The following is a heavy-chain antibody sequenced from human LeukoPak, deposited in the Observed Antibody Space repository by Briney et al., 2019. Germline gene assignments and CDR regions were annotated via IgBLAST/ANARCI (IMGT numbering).Heavy chain of an antibody. CDR2: VNQDGSKE. J-gene: IGHJ4*02. CDR3: VRDGGVSGYDLLDY. D-gene: IGHD5-12*01. V-gene: IGHV3-7*01. CDR1: GFAFSDYW. Sequence: GGSLRLSCAASGFAFSDYWMTWVRQAPGKGLEWVAHVNQDGSKEHYMDSVKARFTTSRDNAKNSLSLQMNSLRAEDTAVYYCVRDGGVSGYDLLDYWGQGTLVTVSS.